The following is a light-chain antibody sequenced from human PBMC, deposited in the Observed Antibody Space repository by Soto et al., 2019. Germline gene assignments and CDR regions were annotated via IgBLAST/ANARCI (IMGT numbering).Light chain of an antibody. Sequence: ETVLTQSPGTLSLSPGERATLSCRASQSVSSSYLAWYQQKPGQAPRLLIYDASSRATGIPDRFSGSGSGTDFTLTISRLETEDVAVYYCQQYVRSPPSWTFGQGTKVEIK. V-gene: IGKV3-20*01. CDR2: DAS. J-gene: IGKJ1*01. CDR3: QQYVRSPPSWT. CDR1: QSVSSSY.